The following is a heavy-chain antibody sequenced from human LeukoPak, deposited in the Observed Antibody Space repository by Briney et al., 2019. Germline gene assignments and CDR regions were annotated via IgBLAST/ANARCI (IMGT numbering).Heavy chain of an antibody. CDR1: GFTFSSYW. CDR2: IKQDGSEK. V-gene: IGHV3-7*01. J-gene: IGHJ4*02. CDR3: ARDWRGVAKYFDY. Sequence: GGSLRLSCAASGFTFSSYWMSWVRQAPGKGLEWVANIKQDGSEKYYVDSVKGRFTISRDNAKNSLYLQMNRLRAEDTAVYYCARDWRGVAKYFDYWGQGTLVTVSS. D-gene: IGHD3-3*01.